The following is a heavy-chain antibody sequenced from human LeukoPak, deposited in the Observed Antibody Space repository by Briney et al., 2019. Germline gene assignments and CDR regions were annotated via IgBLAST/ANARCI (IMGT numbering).Heavy chain of an antibody. CDR1: GFTFSDYY. Sequence: PGGSLRLSCAASGFTFSDYYMSWIRQAPGKGLEWVSYISSSGSTIYYADSVKGRFTISRDNAKNSLYLQMNSLRAEDTAVYYCARDQSIAAHNFDYWGQGTLVTVSS. D-gene: IGHD6-6*01. J-gene: IGHJ4*02. CDR2: ISSSGSTI. CDR3: ARDQSIAAHNFDY. V-gene: IGHV3-11*04.